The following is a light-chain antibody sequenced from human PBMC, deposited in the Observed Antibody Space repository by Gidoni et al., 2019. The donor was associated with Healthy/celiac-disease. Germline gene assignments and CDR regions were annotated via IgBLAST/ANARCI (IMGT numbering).Light chain of an antibody. CDR3: QQYDNLPRL. CDR2: DAS. Sequence: DIQMTQSPSSLSASEGDRVTITCQASQDISNYLNWYQQKPGKAPKLLIYDASNLETGVPSRFSGSGSGTDFTFTISSLQPEDIATYYCQQYDNLPRLFGPGTKVDIK. J-gene: IGKJ3*01. CDR1: QDISNY. V-gene: IGKV1-33*01.